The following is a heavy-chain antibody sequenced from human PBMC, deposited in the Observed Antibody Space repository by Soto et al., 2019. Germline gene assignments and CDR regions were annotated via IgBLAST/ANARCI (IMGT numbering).Heavy chain of an antibody. D-gene: IGHD3-10*01. Sequence: EVQLLESGGGLVQPGGSLRLSCAASGFTFSSYAMSWVRQAPGKGLEWVSAISGSGGSTYYADSMKGRFTISRDNSKNTLYLQMNSLRAEDTAVYYCAKDLRPSLLWFGEFLDAFDIWGQGTMVTVSS. J-gene: IGHJ3*02. CDR2: ISGSGGST. V-gene: IGHV3-23*01. CDR3: AKDLRPSLLWFGEFLDAFDI. CDR1: GFTFSSYA.